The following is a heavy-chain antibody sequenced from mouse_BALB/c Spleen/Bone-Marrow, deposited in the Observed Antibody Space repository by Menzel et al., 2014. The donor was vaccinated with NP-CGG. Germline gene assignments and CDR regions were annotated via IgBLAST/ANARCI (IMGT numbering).Heavy chain of an antibody. Sequence: VQLQQSGPGLVQPSQSLSITCTVSGFSLTSYGVHWVRQSPGKGLEWLGVIWSGGSTDYNAAFISRLGISKDNSKSQVFFKMNSLQADDTAIYYCARNPPPYRLYAMDYWGQGTSVTVSS. CDR3: ARNPPPYRLYAMDY. CDR2: IWSGGST. D-gene: IGHD2-14*01. J-gene: IGHJ4*01. V-gene: IGHV2-4-1*01. CDR1: GFSLTSYG.